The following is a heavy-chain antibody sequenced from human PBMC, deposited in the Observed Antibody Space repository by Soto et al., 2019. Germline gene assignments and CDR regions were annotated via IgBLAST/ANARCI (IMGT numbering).Heavy chain of an antibody. CDR2: ISYDGSNK. D-gene: IGHD3-3*01. V-gene: IGHV3-30*18. Sequence: ESGGGVVQPGRSLRLSCAASGFTFSSYGMHWVRQAPGKGLEWVAVISYDGSNKYYADSVKGRFTISRDNSKNTLYLQMNSLRAEDTAVYYCAKDHDDFWSGLGLGYWGQGTLVTVSS. CDR3: AKDHDDFWSGLGLGY. J-gene: IGHJ4*02. CDR1: GFTFSSYG.